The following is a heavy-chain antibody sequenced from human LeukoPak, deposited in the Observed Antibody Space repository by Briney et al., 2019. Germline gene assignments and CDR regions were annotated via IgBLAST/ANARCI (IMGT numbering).Heavy chain of an antibody. Sequence: GGSLRLSCAASGFTFSDYYMSWIRQAPGKGLEWVSYISGGGDIIYYADSVKGRSTISRDNAKNTLFLQMNSLRAEDTAVYYCARLPNYYFDSWDQGTQVTVSS. D-gene: IGHD5-24*01. CDR3: ARLPNYYFDS. CDR1: GFTFSDYY. CDR2: ISGGGDII. J-gene: IGHJ4*02. V-gene: IGHV3-11*01.